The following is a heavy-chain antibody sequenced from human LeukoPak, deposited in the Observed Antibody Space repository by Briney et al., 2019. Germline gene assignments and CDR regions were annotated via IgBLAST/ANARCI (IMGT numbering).Heavy chain of an antibody. CDR3: VRDAASYYFDY. CDR2: TWSDGSHE. V-gene: IGHV3-33*08. J-gene: IGHJ4*02. CDR1: GFTFTNYW. Sequence: GGSLRLSCAASGFTFTNYWMSWVRQAPGKGLEWVAVTWSDGSHEYYADSVKGRFTISRDNAKNTLYLQMNSLRAEDTAVYYCVRDAASYYFDYWGQGTLVTVSS. D-gene: IGHD3-16*01.